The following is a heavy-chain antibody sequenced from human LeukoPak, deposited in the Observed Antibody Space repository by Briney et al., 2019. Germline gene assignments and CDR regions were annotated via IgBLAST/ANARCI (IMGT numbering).Heavy chain of an antibody. CDR2: ISWNSGSI. V-gene: IGHV3-9*01. CDR1: GFTFDDYA. D-gene: IGHD3-16*02. Sequence: PGRSLRLSCAASGFTFDDYAMHWVRQAPGKGLEWVSGISWNSGSIGYADSVKGRFTISRDNAKNSLYLQMNSLRAEDTAVYYCAKEDDYVWGSYRYRGPFDYWGQGTLVTVSS. CDR3: AKEDDYVWGSYRYRGPFDY. J-gene: IGHJ4*02.